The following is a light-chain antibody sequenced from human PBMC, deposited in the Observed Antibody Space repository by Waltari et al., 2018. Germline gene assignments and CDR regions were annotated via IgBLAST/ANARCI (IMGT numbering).Light chain of an antibody. CDR3: QQYYNVPRT. CDR1: QHVSKY. Sequence: DIKITHSQSSFFESVEKRVPITCQASQHVSKYLNWYQQKPGKAPNLLIYDASNLQRGVPSRFSGSGSGTHFTFTISSLQPEDIATYYCQQYYNVPRTFGQGTRLEIK. CDR2: DAS. J-gene: IGKJ5*01. V-gene: IGKV1-33*01.